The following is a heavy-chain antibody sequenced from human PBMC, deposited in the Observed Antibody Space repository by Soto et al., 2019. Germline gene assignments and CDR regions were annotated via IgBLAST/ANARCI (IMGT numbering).Heavy chain of an antibody. D-gene: IGHD6-13*01. CDR1: GASVSSADHY. V-gene: IGHV4-30-4*01. J-gene: IGHJ4*02. CDR2: IYYSGTS. CDR3: ARVAAGASRPFDY. Sequence: SETLSLTCTVSGASVSSADHYWSWIRRPPGKGLEWIGYIYYSGTSLSNPSLESRVTMTVDTSTNHFFLKLNSVTAADTAVYYCARVAAGASRPFDYWGQGTLVTVSS.